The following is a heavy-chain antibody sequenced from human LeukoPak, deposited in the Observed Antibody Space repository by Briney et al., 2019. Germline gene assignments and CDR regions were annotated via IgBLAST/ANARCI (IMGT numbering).Heavy chain of an antibody. CDR2: ISSSSSYT. D-gene: IGHD5-18*01. CDR3: ARDGEYSYGYGFDY. CDR1: GFTFSDYY. J-gene: IGHJ4*02. V-gene: IGHV3-11*06. Sequence: GGSLRLSCAASGFTFSDYYMSWIRQAPGKGLEWVSYISSSSSYTNYADSVKGRFTISRDNPKNSLYLQMNSLRAEDTAVYYCARDGEYSYGYGFDYWGQGTLVTVSS.